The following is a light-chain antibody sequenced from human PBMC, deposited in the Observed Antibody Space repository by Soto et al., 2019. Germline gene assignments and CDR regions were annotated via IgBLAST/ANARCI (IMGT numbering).Light chain of an antibody. CDR1: QSLSRYF. Sequence: EIVLTQSPSTLSLSPGDRATLSCRASQSLSRYFLAWYQQKPGQAPRLLIHGTSNRATGVPDRFSGSGSGTDFTLTFSRLEPEDFAVYYCEYYGTSITFGGGTKVDIK. CDR3: EYYGTSIT. J-gene: IGKJ4*01. V-gene: IGKV3-20*01. CDR2: GTS.